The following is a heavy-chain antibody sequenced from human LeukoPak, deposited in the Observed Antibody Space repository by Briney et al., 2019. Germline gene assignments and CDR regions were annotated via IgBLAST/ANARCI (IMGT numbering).Heavy chain of an antibody. CDR3: ARGPLYNWNYFDY. J-gene: IGHJ4*02. D-gene: IGHD1-20*01. V-gene: IGHV4-61*02. CDR1: GGSISSGSYY. Sequence: SQTLSLTCTVSGGSISSGSYYWSWIRQPAGKGLEWIGRIYTSGSTNYNPSLKSRVTISVDTSKNQFSLKLSSVTAADTAVYYCARGPLYNWNYFDYWGQGTLVTVSS. CDR2: IYTSGST.